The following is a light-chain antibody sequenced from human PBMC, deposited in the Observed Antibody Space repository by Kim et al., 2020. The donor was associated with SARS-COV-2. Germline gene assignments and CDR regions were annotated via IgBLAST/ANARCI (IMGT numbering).Light chain of an antibody. CDR3: QQYYTYPWT. V-gene: IGKV1-16*01. CDR1: QGIANC. Sequence: ASGWDRVTITCQESQGIANCLAWFQQRPGKAPKSLIYAASSVQSGVSSRFSGSGSGTGFTLTITSLQPEDFATYYCQQYYTYPWTFGQGTKVDIK. CDR2: AAS. J-gene: IGKJ1*01.